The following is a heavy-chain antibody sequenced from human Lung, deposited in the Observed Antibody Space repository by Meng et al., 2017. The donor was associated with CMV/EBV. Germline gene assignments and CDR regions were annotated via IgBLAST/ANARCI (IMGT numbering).Heavy chain of an antibody. CDR3: ARGSYLAVEG. Sequence: QVQVRESGTGGVTPSGYPTLPCPVSGVSIKSYYWSWIRQPPGQGLEWLGYFYYRGNSNYNPSLKSRVTISVDTSKNLFSLNLTSVTAADAALYYCARGSYLAVEGWGLGTLVTVSS. J-gene: IGHJ4*02. D-gene: IGHD2-21*01. V-gene: IGHV4-59*07. CDR1: GVSIKSYY. CDR2: FYYRGNS.